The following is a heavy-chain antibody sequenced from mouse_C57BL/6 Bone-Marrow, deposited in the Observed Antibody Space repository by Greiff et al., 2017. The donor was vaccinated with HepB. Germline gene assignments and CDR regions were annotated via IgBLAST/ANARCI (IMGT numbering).Heavy chain of an antibody. CDR3: ANGQRGEYY. D-gene: IGHD3-3*01. CDR1: GYTFTDYY. J-gene: IGHJ2*01. V-gene: IGHV1-26*01. Sequence: EVQLQQSGPELVKPGASVKISCKASGYTFTDYYMNWVKQSHGKSLEWIGDINPNNGGTSYNQKFKGKATLTVDKSSSTAYMELRSLTSEDSAVYYCANGQRGEYYWGQGTTLTVSS. CDR2: INPNNGGT.